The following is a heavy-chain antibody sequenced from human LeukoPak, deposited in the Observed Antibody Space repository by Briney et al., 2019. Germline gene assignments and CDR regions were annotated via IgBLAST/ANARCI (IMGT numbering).Heavy chain of an antibody. Sequence: ASVKVSCKASGYTFTGYYVHWVRQATGQGLEWMGWMNPNSGNTGYAQKFQGRVTMTRNTSISTAYMELSSLRSEDTAVYYCARGSRTTVTTFPPIYYYYYYMDVWGKGTTVTISS. D-gene: IGHD4-17*01. CDR2: MNPNSGNT. CDR1: GYTFTGYY. V-gene: IGHV1-8*02. J-gene: IGHJ6*03. CDR3: ARGSRTTVTTFPPIYYYYYYMDV.